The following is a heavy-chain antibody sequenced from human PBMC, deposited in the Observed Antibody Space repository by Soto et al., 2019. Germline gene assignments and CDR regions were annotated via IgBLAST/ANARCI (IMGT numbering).Heavy chain of an antibody. CDR1: GFTFSSYG. Sequence: GGSLRLSCAATGFTFSSYGMHWVRQAPGKGLEWVAVISDDGSNKYYADSVKGRFTISRDNSKNTLYLQMNSLRAEDTAVYYCARDVSPGTSSLYLGALDIWGKGTMVTVS. J-gene: IGHJ3*02. V-gene: IGHV3-30*03. CDR2: ISDDGSNK. CDR3: ARDVSPGTSSLYLGALDI. D-gene: IGHD6-13*01.